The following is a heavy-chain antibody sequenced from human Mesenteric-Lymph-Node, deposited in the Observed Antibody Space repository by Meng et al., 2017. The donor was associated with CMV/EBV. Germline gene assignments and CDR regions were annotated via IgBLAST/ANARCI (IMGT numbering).Heavy chain of an antibody. Sequence: GSLRLSCAVYDGSFTNEYWSWIRQPPGKGLEWIGEINDSGSANYNPSLKSRVTISVDTSKTQFSLELSSATAADTAVYYCARDRSDYQTHYGMDVWGQGTTVTVSS. CDR2: INDSGSA. V-gene: IGHV4-34*01. J-gene: IGHJ6*02. D-gene: IGHD4-11*01. CDR3: ARDRSDYQTHYGMDV. CDR1: DGSFTNEY.